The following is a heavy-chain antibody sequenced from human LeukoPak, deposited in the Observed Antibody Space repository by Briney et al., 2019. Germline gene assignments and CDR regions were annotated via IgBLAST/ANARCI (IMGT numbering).Heavy chain of an antibody. CDR2: ISSSSSYI. CDR1: GFTFSSYS. D-gene: IGHD6-13*01. V-gene: IGHV3-21*01. CDR3: ARTAAGTGTFGAFDI. Sequence: GGSLRLSCAASGFTFSSYSMNWVRQAPGKGLEWVSSISSSSSYIYYADSVKGRFTISRDNAKNSLYLQMNSLRAEDTAVYYCARTAAGTGTFGAFDIWGQGTMVTVSS. J-gene: IGHJ3*02.